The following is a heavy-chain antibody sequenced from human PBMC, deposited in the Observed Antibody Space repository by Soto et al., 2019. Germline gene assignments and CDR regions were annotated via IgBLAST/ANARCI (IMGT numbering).Heavy chain of an antibody. CDR3: ARDRGAASDIRYYYYGIDV. CDR2: ISSSSSYI. D-gene: IGHD3-10*01. V-gene: IGHV3-21*01. J-gene: IGHJ6*02. CDR1: GLILEINS. Sequence: EVQLVESGEAWVKPGGSLKPPVAASGLILEINSRSWAPRPPGKGREWVSSISSSSSYIYYADSVKGRFTISRDNAENSLYLQMSSLRADDTAVYYCARDRGAASDIRYYYYGIDVWGQGTTVTVSS.